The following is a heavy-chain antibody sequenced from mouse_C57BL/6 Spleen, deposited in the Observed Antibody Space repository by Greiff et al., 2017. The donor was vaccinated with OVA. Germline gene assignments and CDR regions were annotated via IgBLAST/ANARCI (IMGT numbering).Heavy chain of an antibody. J-gene: IGHJ2*01. CDR1: GYTFPSYW. Sequence: QVQLQQPGAELVRPGSSVKLSCKASGYTFPSYWMDWVKQRPGQGLEWIGNIYPSDSETHYNQKFKDKATLTVDKSSSTAYMQLSSLTSEDSAVYDCARRDYGSRYFDYWGQGTTLTVSS. V-gene: IGHV1-61*01. CDR2: IYPSDSET. D-gene: IGHD1-1*01. CDR3: ARRDYGSRYFDY.